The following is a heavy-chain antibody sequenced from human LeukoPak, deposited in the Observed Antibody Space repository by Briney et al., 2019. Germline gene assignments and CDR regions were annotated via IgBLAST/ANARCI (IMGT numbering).Heavy chain of an antibody. Sequence: PSETLSLTCTVSGGSISSYYWSRIRQSPGKGLEWIGYIYYSGSTNYNPSLKSRVTISVDTSKNQFSLKLSSVTAADTAVYYCARGPYLLYGMDVWGQGTTVTVSS. D-gene: IGHD2-2*01. V-gene: IGHV4-59*01. CDR3: ARGPYLLYGMDV. CDR2: IYYSGST. CDR1: GGSISSYY. J-gene: IGHJ6*02.